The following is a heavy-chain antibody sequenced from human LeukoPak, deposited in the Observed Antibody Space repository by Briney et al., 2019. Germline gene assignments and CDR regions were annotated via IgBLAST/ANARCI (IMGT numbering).Heavy chain of an antibody. D-gene: IGHD3-16*01. Sequence: SETLSLTCSVSGYSISRGNFWGWIRQPPGKGLEWIGTIYHSGATYYNPSLKSRVTISVDTSKNQFSLKLSSVTAADTAVYYCARHGPPRAGWGRKYYYMDVWDKGTTVTISS. CDR3: ARHGPPRAGWGRKYYYMDV. CDR2: IYHSGAT. J-gene: IGHJ6*03. CDR1: GYSISRGNF. V-gene: IGHV4-38-2*01.